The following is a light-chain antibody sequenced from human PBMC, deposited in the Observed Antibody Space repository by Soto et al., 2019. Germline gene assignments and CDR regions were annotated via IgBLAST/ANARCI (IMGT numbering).Light chain of an antibody. V-gene: IGKV1-5*03. CDR1: QSISSW. Sequence: DIPLTQSPSTLSASVGDRVTITCRASQSISSWLAWYQQKPGKATNLLIYKTSNLESGVPSRFSGSGAGTEFTLTISSLQPDDFATYYCQYYNDYCWTFGQGTKVEIK. CDR2: KTS. CDR3: QYYNDYCWT. J-gene: IGKJ1*01.